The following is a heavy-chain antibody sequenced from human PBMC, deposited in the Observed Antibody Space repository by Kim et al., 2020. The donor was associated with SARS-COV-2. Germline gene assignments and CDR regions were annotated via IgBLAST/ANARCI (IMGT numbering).Heavy chain of an antibody. V-gene: IGHV4-59*13. Sequence: SETLSLTCTVSGGSISSYYWSWIRQPPGKGLEWIGYIYYSGSTNYNPSLKSRVTISVDTSKNQFSLKLSSVTAADTAVYYCARYYYYDSSGYYYVDAFDIWGQGTMVTVSS. J-gene: IGHJ3*02. D-gene: IGHD3-22*01. CDR3: ARYYYYDSSGYYYVDAFDI. CDR1: GGSISSYY. CDR2: IYYSGST.